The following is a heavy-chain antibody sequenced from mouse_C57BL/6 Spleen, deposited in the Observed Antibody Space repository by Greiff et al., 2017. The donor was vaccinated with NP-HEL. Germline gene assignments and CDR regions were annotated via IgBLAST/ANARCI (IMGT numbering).Heavy chain of an antibody. CDR3: ARRGITTVVDWYFDV. J-gene: IGHJ1*03. CDR2: IDPSDSYT. V-gene: IGHV1-69*01. Sequence: VQLQQPGAELVMPGASVKLSCKASGYTFTSYWMHWVKQRPGQGLEWIGEIDPSDSYTNYNQKFKGKSTLTVDKSSSTAYMQLSSLTSEDSAVYYCARRGITTVVDWYFDVWGTGTTVTVSS. D-gene: IGHD1-1*01. CDR1: GYTFTSYW.